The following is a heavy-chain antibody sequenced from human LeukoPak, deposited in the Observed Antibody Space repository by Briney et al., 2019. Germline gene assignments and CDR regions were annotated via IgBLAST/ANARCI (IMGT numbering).Heavy chain of an antibody. V-gene: IGHV4-39*07. Sequence: PSETLSLTCTVSGGSISSYYWSWIRQPPGKGLEWIGSIYYSGSTYYNPSLKSRVTISVDTSKNQFSLKLSSVTAADTAVYYCARDLSSWYPGDAFDIWGQGTMVTVSS. J-gene: IGHJ3*02. CDR2: IYYSGST. CDR3: ARDLSSWYPGDAFDI. D-gene: IGHD6-13*01. CDR1: GGSISSYY.